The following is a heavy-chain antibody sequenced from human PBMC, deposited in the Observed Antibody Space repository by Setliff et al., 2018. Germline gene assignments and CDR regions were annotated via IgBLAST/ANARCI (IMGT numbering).Heavy chain of an antibody. Sequence: ASVKVSCKSSGYIFSDYGITWVRQAPGQGLEWMGWANNNNFNANYAQKFQGRVTMTIDTSTDTVYMELRSLKSDDTALYYCARINFYVSSGYYYAPDYWGQGTLVTVSS. CDR3: ARINFYVSSGYYYAPDY. J-gene: IGHJ4*02. CDR2: ANNNNFNA. D-gene: IGHD3-22*01. V-gene: IGHV1-18*01. CDR1: GYIFSDYG.